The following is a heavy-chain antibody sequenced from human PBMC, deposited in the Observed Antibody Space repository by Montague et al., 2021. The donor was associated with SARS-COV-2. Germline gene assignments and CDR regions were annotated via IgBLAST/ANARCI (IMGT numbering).Heavy chain of an antibody. CDR3: AREEDSYGSGTLDY. CDR1: GFTFSSYW. D-gene: IGHD3-10*01. CDR2: ISPDGSST. J-gene: IGHJ4*02. Sequence: SLRLSCAASGFTFSSYWMHWVRQAPGKGLVWVSRISPDGSSTSYADPVKGRFTISRDNAKNTLYLQMNSLRAEDTAMYYCAREEDSYGSGTLDYWGQGTLVTVSS. V-gene: IGHV3-74*01.